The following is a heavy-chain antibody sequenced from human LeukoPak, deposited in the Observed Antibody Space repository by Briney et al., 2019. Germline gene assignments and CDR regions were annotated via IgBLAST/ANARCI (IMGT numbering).Heavy chain of an antibody. V-gene: IGHV1-69*05. J-gene: IGHJ4*02. CDR3: ASRYTTSRHFDWDVDY. Sequence: SVKVSCKASGDTFSKYAVTWVRQAPGQGLEWMGNIVPVFGTPIYAQKFQGRVTITTDESRTTAYMELSSLRSEDTALYYCASRYTTSRHFDWDVDYWGQGTLVTVSS. D-gene: IGHD3-9*01. CDR1: GDTFSKYA. CDR2: IVPVFGTP.